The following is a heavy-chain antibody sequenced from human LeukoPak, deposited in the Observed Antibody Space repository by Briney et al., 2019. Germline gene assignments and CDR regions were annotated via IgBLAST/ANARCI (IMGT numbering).Heavy chain of an antibody. CDR3: TKAPLRSCSGAFCYPFDY. CDR2: TVGGRPDT. CDR1: GFTVSSNS. D-gene: IGHD2-8*02. Sequence: GGSLRLPCTVSGFTVSSNSMSWVRQTPGKGLEWVAATVGGRPDTYHAESVKGRFTVSRDDSRDTLFLQMNRLRVDDTAIYYCTKAPLRSCSGAFCYPFDYWGQGTLVTVSS. V-gene: IGHV3-23*01. J-gene: IGHJ4*02.